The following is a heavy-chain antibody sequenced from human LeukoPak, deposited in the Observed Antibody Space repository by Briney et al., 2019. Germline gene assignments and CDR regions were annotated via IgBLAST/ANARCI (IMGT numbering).Heavy chain of an antibody. CDR3: ASSEYSSSAIDP. D-gene: IGHD6-6*01. CDR1: GGSISSYY. V-gene: IGHV4-4*09. J-gene: IGHJ5*02. Sequence: SETLSLTCTVSGGSISSYYWSWIRQPPGKGLEWIGYIYTSGSTNYNPSLKSRVTISVDTSKSQFSLKLSSVTAADTAVYYCASSEYSSSAIDPWGQGTLVTVSS. CDR2: IYTSGST.